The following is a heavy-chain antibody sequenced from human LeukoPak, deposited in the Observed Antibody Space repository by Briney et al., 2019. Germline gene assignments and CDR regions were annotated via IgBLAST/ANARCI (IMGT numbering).Heavy chain of an antibody. CDR3: ASSGDVLLWFGELGYYYGMDV. V-gene: IGHV1-46*01. J-gene: IGHJ6*02. Sequence: EASGKVSCKASGYTFTSYYMHWVRQAPGQGLEWMGIINPSGGSTSYAQKFQGRVTMTRDTSTSTVYMELSSLRSEDTAVYYCASSGDVLLWFGELGYYYGMDVWGQGTTVTVSS. D-gene: IGHD3-10*01. CDR2: INPSGGST. CDR1: GYTFTSYY.